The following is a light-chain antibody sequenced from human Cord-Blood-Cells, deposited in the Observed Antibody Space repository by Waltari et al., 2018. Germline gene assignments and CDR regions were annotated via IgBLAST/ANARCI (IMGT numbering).Light chain of an antibody. CDR3: QQYNSYSSS. J-gene: IGKJ4*01. CDR1: QSISSW. V-gene: IGKV1-5*03. Sequence: DIQMTQSPSTLSASVRDRVTITCRASQSISSWLAWYQQKPGKAPKLLIYKASSLESGVPSRFSGRGSGTEFTLTISSLQPDDFATYYCQQYNSYSSSFGGGTKVEIK. CDR2: KAS.